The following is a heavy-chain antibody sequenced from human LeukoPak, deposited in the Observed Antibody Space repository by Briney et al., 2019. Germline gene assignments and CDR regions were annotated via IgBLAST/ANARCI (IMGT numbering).Heavy chain of an antibody. V-gene: IGHV4-59*08. Sequence: SETLSLTCTVSGGFISSYYWSWVRQPPGKGLEWIGYIYYSRTTDYNPSLKSRVTISVDTSTNQFSLKLSSVTAADTAVYYCARLYGDDGSYFITIFGVAGGAFDIWGQGTMVTVSS. D-gene: IGHD3-3*01. J-gene: IGHJ3*02. CDR2: IYYSRTT. CDR1: GGFISSYY. CDR3: ARLYGDDGSYFITIFGVAGGAFDI.